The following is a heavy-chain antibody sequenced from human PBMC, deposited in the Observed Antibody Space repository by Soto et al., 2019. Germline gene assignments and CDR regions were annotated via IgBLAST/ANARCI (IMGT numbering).Heavy chain of an antibody. J-gene: IGHJ2*01. CDR1: GGSISSNY. Sequence: QVQLQESGPGLVKPSETLSLTCNVSGGSISSNYWSWIRQPPGKGLEWIGYIYKSGSTNYNPSLKSRVTISVDTSKNQFSLKLSSVTAADTAVYYCARTTVTIPLYWYFGLWGRGTLVTVSS. CDR3: ARTTVTIPLYWYFGL. V-gene: IGHV4-59*01. D-gene: IGHD4-17*01. CDR2: IYKSGST.